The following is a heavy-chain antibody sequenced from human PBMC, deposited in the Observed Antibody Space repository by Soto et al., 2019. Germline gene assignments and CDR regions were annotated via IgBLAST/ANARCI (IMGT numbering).Heavy chain of an antibody. D-gene: IGHD1-26*01. Sequence: GGSLRLSCAASGFTFRNYWMHWVRQAPGKGLVWVSRINSDGSITTYADSVKGRFTISRDNAKNTLYLEMNSLRVEDTAVYYCVGLGLVDSWGQGTLVTVSS. V-gene: IGHV3-74*01. CDR3: VGLGLVDS. J-gene: IGHJ4*02. CDR2: INSDGSIT. CDR1: GFTFRNYW.